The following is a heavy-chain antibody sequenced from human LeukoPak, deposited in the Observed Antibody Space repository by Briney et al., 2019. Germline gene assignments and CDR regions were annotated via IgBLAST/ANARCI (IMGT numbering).Heavy chain of an antibody. J-gene: IGHJ4*02. CDR1: GFTFSRYA. Sequence: GGSLRLSCAASGFTFSRYAMSWVRQTPGKGLEWVSAISSSADRTYYGDSVKGRFTISRDNSKNTLYLQMNSLRAEDTAIYYCAKEGVYRDNYGEFDYWGPGTLVTVSS. V-gene: IGHV3-23*01. D-gene: IGHD5-18*01. CDR2: ISSSADRT. CDR3: AKEGVYRDNYGEFDY.